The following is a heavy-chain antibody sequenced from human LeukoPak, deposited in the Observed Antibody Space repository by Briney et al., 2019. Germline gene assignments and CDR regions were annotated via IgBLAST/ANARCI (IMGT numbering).Heavy chain of an antibody. Sequence: GGSLRLSCAASGFTVSSNYMSWVRQAPGKGLEWVSVIYSGGSTYYADSVKGRFTISRDNSKNTLYLQMNSLRAEDTAVYYCAKLDGWPKLNTFDPWGQGTLVTVSS. V-gene: IGHV3-53*01. CDR2: IYSGGST. CDR3: AKLDGWPKLNTFDP. CDR1: GFTVSSNY. D-gene: IGHD3-10*01. J-gene: IGHJ5*02.